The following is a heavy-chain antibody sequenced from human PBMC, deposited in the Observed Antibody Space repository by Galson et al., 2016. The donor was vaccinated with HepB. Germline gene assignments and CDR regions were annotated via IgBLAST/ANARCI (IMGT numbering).Heavy chain of an antibody. CDR1: GFTFSRSW. Sequence: SLRLSCAVSGFTFSRSWMTWVRQIPGTGLEWVANINQDGNEKYYVDSVKGRFTISRDNAKNSLYLQMNTLRAEDTAVCYCARDYYRSADYWGQGTLVTVSS. V-gene: IGHV3-7*01. J-gene: IGHJ4*02. CDR2: INQDGNEK. D-gene: IGHD3-22*01. CDR3: ARDYYRSADY.